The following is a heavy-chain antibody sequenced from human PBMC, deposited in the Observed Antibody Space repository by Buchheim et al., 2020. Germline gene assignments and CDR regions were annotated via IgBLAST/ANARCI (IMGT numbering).Heavy chain of an antibody. V-gene: IGHV4-59*01. CDR2: VYYNGNT. J-gene: IGHJ4*02. D-gene: IGHD4-17*01. CDR3: TKYGSYFDY. Sequence: QVRLQESGPGLVKPSETLSLTCTVSGGSISSYYWSWIRQPPGKGLEWIGYVYYNGNTNYNPSLKSRVTISVDTSKNQFSLKLTSVTAADTAVYYCTKYGSYFDYWGQGTL. CDR1: GGSISSYY.